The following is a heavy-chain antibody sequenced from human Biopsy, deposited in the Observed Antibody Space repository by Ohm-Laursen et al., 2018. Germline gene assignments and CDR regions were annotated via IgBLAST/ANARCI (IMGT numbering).Heavy chain of an antibody. CDR1: GDSISASTTSY. V-gene: IGHV4-39*01. J-gene: IGHJ5*02. CDR2: IYNSETT. CDR3: ARHPTGFWFDP. Sequence: TLSLTCSVSGDSISASTTSYWAWLRQPPGKGLEWIGSIYNSETTFYNPYLKSRVAISVDTSTNQFSLKVSSVTAADSALYYCARHPTGFWFDPWGHGTLVTVSS.